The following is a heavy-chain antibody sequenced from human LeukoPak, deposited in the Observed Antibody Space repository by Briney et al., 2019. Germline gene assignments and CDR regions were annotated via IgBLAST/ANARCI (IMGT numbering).Heavy chain of an antibody. V-gene: IGHV3-23*01. CDR2: IYGSDEKT. CDR3: AKTQGYYDA. J-gene: IGHJ5*02. CDR1: GFTFSNYA. Sequence: PGGSLRLSCVASGFTFSNYATSWVRQAPGKGLELVSGIYGSDEKTVYGDAVKGRFTISRDNSKNTLYLQMNSLRADDTAVYYCAKTQGYYDAWGQGALVTVSS. D-gene: IGHD2-15*01.